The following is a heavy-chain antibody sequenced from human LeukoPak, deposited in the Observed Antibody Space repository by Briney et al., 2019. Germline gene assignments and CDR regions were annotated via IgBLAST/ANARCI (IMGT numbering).Heavy chain of an antibody. CDR3: ARSYDYGDYGGAFDI. J-gene: IGHJ3*02. CDR2: IIPIFGTA. CDR1: GGTFLRYA. D-gene: IGHD4-17*01. V-gene: IGHV1-69*06. Sequence: SVKVSCKASGGTFLRYAINWVRQAPGQGLEWMGGIIPIFGTANYAQKFQGRVTITADKSTSTAYMELSSLRSEDTAVYYCARSYDYGDYGGAFDIWGQGTMVTVSS.